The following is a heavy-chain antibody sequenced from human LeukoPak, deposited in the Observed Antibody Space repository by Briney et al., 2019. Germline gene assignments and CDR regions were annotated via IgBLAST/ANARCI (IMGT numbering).Heavy chain of an antibody. CDR2: VYSGGST. J-gene: IGHJ3*02. CDR1: GFTVSSNY. D-gene: IGHD1-26*01. V-gene: IGHV3-66*01. CDR3: ARYPVGAGLPDALDI. Sequence: PGGSLRLSCAASGFTVSSNYMTWVRQAPGKGLECVLVVYSGGSTYYADSVKGRFTISRDNSKNTLYLQMNSLRAEDTAVYYCARYPVGAGLPDALDIWGQGTMVTVSS.